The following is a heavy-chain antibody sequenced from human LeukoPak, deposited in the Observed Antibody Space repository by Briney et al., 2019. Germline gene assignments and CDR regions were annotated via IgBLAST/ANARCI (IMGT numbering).Heavy chain of an antibody. CDR1: GASLNNYY. Sequence: PSETLSLTCTVSGASLNNYYWSWIRQPPGKGLEWIGYIYYSGSTNYNPSLKSRVTISVDTSKNQFSLKLNSVTAADTAVYYCARGRNLEWFDYWGQGTLVIVPP. J-gene: IGHJ5*01. V-gene: IGHV4-59*01. D-gene: IGHD3-3*01. CDR3: ARGRNLEWFDY. CDR2: IYYSGST.